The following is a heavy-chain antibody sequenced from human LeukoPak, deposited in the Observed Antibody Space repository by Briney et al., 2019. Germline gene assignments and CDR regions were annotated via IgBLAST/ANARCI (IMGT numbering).Heavy chain of an antibody. J-gene: IGHJ4*02. CDR3: AREYYSGNYYVFDY. D-gene: IGHD1-26*01. V-gene: IGHV3-30-3*01. Sequence: QPGRSLRLSCAASGFTFTNYAIHWVRQAPGKGLEWVAVISYDGDHKYYPDSVKGRFTISRDNSKNTVYLQMNSLRVEDTAVYFCAREYYSGNYYVFDYWGQGTLVTVSS. CDR1: GFTFTNYA. CDR2: ISYDGDHK.